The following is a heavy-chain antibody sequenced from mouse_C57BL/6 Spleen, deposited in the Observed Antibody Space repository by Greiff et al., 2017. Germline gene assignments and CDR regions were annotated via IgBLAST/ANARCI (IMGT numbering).Heavy chain of an antibody. D-gene: IGHD2-2*01. CDR2: IDPSDSET. CDR1: GYTFTSYW. J-gene: IGHJ4*01. V-gene: IGHV1-52*01. CDR3: ARSDGYDLYYAMDY. Sequence: QVQLQQPGAELVRPGSSVKLSCKASGYTFTSYWMHWVKQRPIQSLEWIGNIDPSDSETHYNQKFKDKATLTVDKSSSTAYMQLSSLTAEDAAFYYCARSDGYDLYYAMDYWGQGTSVTVSS.